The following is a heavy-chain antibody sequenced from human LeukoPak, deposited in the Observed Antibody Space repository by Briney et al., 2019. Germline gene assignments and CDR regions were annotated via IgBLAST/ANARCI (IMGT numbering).Heavy chain of an antibody. D-gene: IGHD3-16*01. Sequence: SETLSLTCTVSGGSIIGYYWNWVRHRPGRGLEWIGYVHYSGSTKYNSSLNNRVVISIDTSKNQFSLRLTSVTPADTAVYYCARDLAGEWGNYFDYWGQGIVVTVPS. J-gene: IGHJ4*02. CDR1: GGSIIGYY. CDR3: ARDLAGEWGNYFDY. V-gene: IGHV4-59*12. CDR2: VHYSGST.